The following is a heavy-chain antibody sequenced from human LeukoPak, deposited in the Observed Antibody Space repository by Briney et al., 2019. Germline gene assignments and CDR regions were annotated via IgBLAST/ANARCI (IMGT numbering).Heavy chain of an antibody. Sequence: PGGSLRLSCAASGFTFSTYWMHWVRQVPGEGLVWLSRIYIDGSSTNYADSVKGRFTVSRDNANNTLYLQMNSLRVEDTAVYYCARGASARQDYWGQGTLVTVSS. D-gene: IGHD2-2*01. V-gene: IGHV3-74*01. CDR2: IYIDGSST. J-gene: IGHJ4*02. CDR3: ARGASARQDY. CDR1: GFTFSTYW.